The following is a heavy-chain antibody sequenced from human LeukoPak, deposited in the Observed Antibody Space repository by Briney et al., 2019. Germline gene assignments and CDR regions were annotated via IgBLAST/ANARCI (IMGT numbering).Heavy chain of an antibody. CDR2: ISGSGGST. Sequence: PGGSLRLSCAASGFTFSSYAMSWVRRAPGKGLEWVSAISGSGGSTYYADSVKGRFTISRDNSKNTLYLQMNSLRAEDAAVYYCAKRGEYCSSTSCYEGMDVWGQGTTVTVSS. CDR1: GFTFSSYA. D-gene: IGHD2-2*01. V-gene: IGHV3-23*01. CDR3: AKRGEYCSSTSCYEGMDV. J-gene: IGHJ6*02.